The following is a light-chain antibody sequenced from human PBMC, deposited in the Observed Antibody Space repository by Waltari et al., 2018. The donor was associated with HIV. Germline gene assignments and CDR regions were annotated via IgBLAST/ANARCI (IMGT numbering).Light chain of an antibody. CDR3: ASYTANDTVI. CDR2: KVH. CDR1: DPDFGFYTF. V-gene: IGLV2-14*01. J-gene: IGLJ2*01. Sequence: SGLTQPASLSGFPGQSLPLPCTGADPDFGFYTFISCYQQQPDKVPKFILSKVHRRSSGIAHRFSGSKSGNTASLTISGLQTEDEAVYYCASYTANDTVIFAGGTTVTVL.